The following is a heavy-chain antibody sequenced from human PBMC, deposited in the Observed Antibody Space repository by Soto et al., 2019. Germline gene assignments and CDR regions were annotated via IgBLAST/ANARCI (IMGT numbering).Heavy chain of an antibody. CDR2: IYGSGVS. D-gene: IGHD2-2*01. CDR1: GGSISGYY. V-gene: IGHV4-4*07. CDR3: ARDDTSWHEYLQN. J-gene: IGHJ1*01. Sequence: QVQLQESGTGLVKPSETLSLPCTVSGGSISGYYWSWVRQPAGKGLEWIGRIYGSGVSDHNPSLKSRATLSVDTSQNQFSLKFTSVTAADTAVYFCARDDTSWHEYLQNWGQGTLVVVAS.